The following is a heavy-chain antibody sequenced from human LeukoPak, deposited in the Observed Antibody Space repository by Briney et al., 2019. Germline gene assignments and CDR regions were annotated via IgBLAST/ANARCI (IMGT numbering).Heavy chain of an antibody. CDR1: GYTFTSYG. CDR3: ARNYDSSGYYYDWYFDL. V-gene: IGHV1-2*02. Sequence: GASVNVSCKASGYTFTSYGISWVRQAPGQGLEWMGWINPNSGGTNYAQKFQGRVTMTRDTSISTAYMELSRLRSDDTAVYYCARNYDSSGYYYDWYFDLWGRGTLVTVSS. J-gene: IGHJ2*01. D-gene: IGHD3-22*01. CDR2: INPNSGGT.